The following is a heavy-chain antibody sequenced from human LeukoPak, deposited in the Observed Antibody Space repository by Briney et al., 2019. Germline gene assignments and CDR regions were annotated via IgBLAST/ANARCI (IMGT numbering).Heavy chain of an antibody. CDR3: AKRLGAWSAFDT. CDR1: GGSISSYY. Sequence: SETLSLTCTVSGGSISSYYWNWIRQPPGKGLEWLGYIYYSGSTTYNPSLKSRVTISIDTSKNQFSLKLSSVTAADTAVYYCAKRLGAWSAFDTWGQGTLVSVSS. D-gene: IGHD4/OR15-4a*01. V-gene: IGHV4-59*01. CDR2: IYYSGST. J-gene: IGHJ3*02.